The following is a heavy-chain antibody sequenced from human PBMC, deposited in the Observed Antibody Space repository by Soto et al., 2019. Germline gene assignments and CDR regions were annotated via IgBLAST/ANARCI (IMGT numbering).Heavy chain of an antibody. CDR1: GYTFTSYG. Sequence: QVQLVQSGAEVKKPGASVKVSCKASGYTFTSYGITWVRRAPGQGLEWMGWISAHNGNTDYAQKVQGRVIMTTDTSTSTSYMELRSLTSYDTAVYYCARERTRYFDYWGQGTLVTVSS. CDR3: ARERTRYFDY. CDR2: ISAHNGNT. J-gene: IGHJ4*02. V-gene: IGHV1-18*04. D-gene: IGHD1-20*01.